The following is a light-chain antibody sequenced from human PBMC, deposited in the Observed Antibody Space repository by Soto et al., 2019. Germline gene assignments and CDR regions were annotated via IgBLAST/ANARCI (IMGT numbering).Light chain of an antibody. Sequence: APTQPASVSGSPGQSITISCTGTSSDVGNYNYVSWYQQHPAKAPKLMIFEVSNRPSGISSRFSGSKSGNTASLTISGLQAEDEADYYCSSYTSSSNYVFGTGTKVTVL. V-gene: IGLV2-14*01. CDR1: SSDVGNYNY. J-gene: IGLJ1*01. CDR2: EVS. CDR3: SSYTSSSNYV.